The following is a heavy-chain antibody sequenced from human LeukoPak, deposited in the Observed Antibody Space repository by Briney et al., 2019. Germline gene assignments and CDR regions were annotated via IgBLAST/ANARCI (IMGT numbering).Heavy chain of an antibody. CDR1: GFTFSTYG. CDR3: TKAEYGDSLDY. Sequence: PGGSLRLSCAASGFTFSTYGMHWVRQAPGKGLEWVALISYDGSNKYYADSVKGRFTISRDSSKNTLYLQMNTLRPEDTAVYYCTKAEYGDSLDYWGQGTLVTVSS. D-gene: IGHD4-17*01. V-gene: IGHV3-30*18. CDR2: ISYDGSNK. J-gene: IGHJ4*02.